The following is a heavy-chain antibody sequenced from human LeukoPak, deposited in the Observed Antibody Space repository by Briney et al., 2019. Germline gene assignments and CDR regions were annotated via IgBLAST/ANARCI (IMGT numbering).Heavy chain of an antibody. V-gene: IGHV3-66*01. Sequence: SGGSLRLSCAASEFSVGSNYMTWVRQAPGKGLEWVSLIYSGGSTYYADSVKGRFTISRDNSKNTLYLQMNSLRAEDTAVYYCRYSGSYYDGETDYWGQGTLVTVSS. D-gene: IGHD1-26*01. J-gene: IGHJ4*02. CDR1: EFSVGSNY. CDR3: RYSGSYYDGETDY. CDR2: IYSGGST.